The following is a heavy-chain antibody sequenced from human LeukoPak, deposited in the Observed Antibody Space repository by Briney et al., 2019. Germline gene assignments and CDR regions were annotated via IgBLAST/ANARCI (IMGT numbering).Heavy chain of an antibody. D-gene: IGHD6-13*01. Sequence: NPSETLSLTCTVSGGSISSYYWSWIRQPPGKGLEWIGYIYYSGSTNYNPSLKSRVTMSVDTSKNQFSLKLTSVTAADMAVYYCARHTYGSILPLDYWGQGTLVTVSS. CDR1: GGSISSYY. CDR2: IYYSGST. V-gene: IGHV4-59*08. J-gene: IGHJ4*02. CDR3: ARHTYGSILPLDY.